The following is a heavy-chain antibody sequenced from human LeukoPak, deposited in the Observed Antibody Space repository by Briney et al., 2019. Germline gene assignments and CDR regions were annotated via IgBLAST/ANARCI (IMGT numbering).Heavy chain of an antibody. CDR3: AREYYDILTGYYRTQGEFDY. Sequence: SETLSLTCTVSGGSISSGSYYWSWIRQPAGKGLEWIGRIYTSGSTNYNPSLKSRVTISVDTSKNQFSLKLSSVTAADTAVYYCAREYYDILTGYYRTQGEFDYWGQGTLVTVSS. J-gene: IGHJ4*02. CDR2: IYTSGST. D-gene: IGHD3-9*01. CDR1: GGSISSGSYY. V-gene: IGHV4-61*02.